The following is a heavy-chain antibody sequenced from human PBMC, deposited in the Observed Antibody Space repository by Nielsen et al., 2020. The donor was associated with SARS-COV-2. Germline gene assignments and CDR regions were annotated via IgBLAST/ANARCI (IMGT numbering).Heavy chain of an antibody. CDR3: TTDGSSWYEGNYYFDY. D-gene: IGHD6-13*01. J-gene: IGHJ4*02. CDR2: IKSKTDGGTT. CDR1: GFTFSNAW. Sequence: GESLKISCAASGFTFSNAWMSWVRQAPGKGLEWVGRIKSKTDGGTTDYAAPVKGRFTISRDDSKNTLYLQMNSLKTEDTAVYYCTTDGSSWYEGNYYFDYWSQGALVTVSS. V-gene: IGHV3-15*01.